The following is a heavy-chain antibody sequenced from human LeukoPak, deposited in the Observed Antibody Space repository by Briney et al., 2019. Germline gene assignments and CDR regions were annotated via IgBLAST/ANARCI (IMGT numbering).Heavy chain of an antibody. D-gene: IGHD3-3*01. J-gene: IGHJ3*02. CDR3: ARLSAAVPLGAFDI. V-gene: IGHV4-4*09. CDR2: IHTSGSS. CDR1: GGSLSTYY. Sequence: SETLSLTCTVSGGSLSTYYWGWIRQPPGKGLEWIGYIHTSGSSNQNPSLKRRVTISLDTSRNEYSLRLSSVPAADTAVYYCARLSAAVPLGAFDIWGQGTIVTVSS.